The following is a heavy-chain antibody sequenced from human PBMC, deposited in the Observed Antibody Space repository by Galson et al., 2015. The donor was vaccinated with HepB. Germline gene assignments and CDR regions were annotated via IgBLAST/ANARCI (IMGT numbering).Heavy chain of an antibody. V-gene: IGHV4-30-4*07. CDR3: ARAPPYYYDSSGGFDY. Sequence: QVQLQESGPGLVKPSETLSLTCAVSGGSISSGGYSWSWIRQPPGKGLEWIGYIYYSGSTYYNPSLKSRVTISVDTSKNQFSLKLSSVTAADTAVHYCARAPPYYYDSSGGFDYWGQGTLVTVSS. CDR2: IYYSGST. J-gene: IGHJ4*02. D-gene: IGHD3-22*01. CDR1: GGSISSGGYS.